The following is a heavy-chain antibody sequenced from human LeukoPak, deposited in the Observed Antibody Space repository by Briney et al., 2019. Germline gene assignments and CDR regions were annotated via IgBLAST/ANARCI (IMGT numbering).Heavy chain of an antibody. Sequence: ASVKVSCKASGYTFTSYYMHWVRQAPGQGLEWMGIINPSGGSTSYAQKFQGRVTMTRDMSTSTVYMELSSLRSEDTAVYYCARCVGIAVADDAFDIWGQGTMVTVSS. CDR2: INPSGGST. CDR1: GYTFTSYY. J-gene: IGHJ3*02. CDR3: ARCVGIAVADDAFDI. V-gene: IGHV1-46*01. D-gene: IGHD6-19*01.